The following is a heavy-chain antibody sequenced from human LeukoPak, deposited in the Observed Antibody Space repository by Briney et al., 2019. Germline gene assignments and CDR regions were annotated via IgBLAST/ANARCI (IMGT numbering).Heavy chain of an antibody. V-gene: IGHV4-31*03. CDR1: GGSISSGGYS. CDR3: ARAYYDSSGYHFDY. Sequence: ASETLSLTCTVSGGSISSGGYSWSWIRQHPGKGLEWIGYIYYSGSTYYNPSLKSRVTISVDTSKNQFSLKLSSVTAADTAVYYCARAYYDSSGYHFDYWGQGTLVTVSS. D-gene: IGHD3-22*01. CDR2: IYYSGST. J-gene: IGHJ4*02.